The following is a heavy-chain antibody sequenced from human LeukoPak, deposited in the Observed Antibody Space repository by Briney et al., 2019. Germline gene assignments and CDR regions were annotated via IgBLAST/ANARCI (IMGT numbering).Heavy chain of an antibody. CDR1: GFTFSSYE. J-gene: IGHJ3*02. D-gene: IGHD3-22*01. Sequence: GGSLRLSYAASGFTFSSYEMNWVRQAPGKGLEWVSYISSSGSTIYYADSVKGRFTISRDNAKNSLYLQMNSLRAEDTAVYYCARDGVYDSGPDAFDIWGQGTMVTVSS. CDR3: ARDGVYDSGPDAFDI. CDR2: ISSSGSTI. V-gene: IGHV3-48*03.